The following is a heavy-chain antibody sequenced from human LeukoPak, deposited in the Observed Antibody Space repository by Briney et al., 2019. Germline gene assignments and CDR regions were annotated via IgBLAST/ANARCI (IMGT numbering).Heavy chain of an antibody. CDR1: GGSISSGGYS. V-gene: IGHV4-31*11. J-gene: IGHJ3*02. Sequence: SQTLSLTCAVSGGSISSGGYSWSWIRQHPGKGLEWIGYIYYSGSTYYNPSLKSRVTISVDTSKNQFSLKLSSVTAADTAVYYCARELGYYDSSGYYYSAFDIWGQGTMVTVSS. D-gene: IGHD3-22*01. CDR3: ARELGYYDSSGYYYSAFDI. CDR2: IYYSGST.